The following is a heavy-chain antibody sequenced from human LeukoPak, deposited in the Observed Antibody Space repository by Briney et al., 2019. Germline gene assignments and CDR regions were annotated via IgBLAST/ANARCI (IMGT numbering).Heavy chain of an antibody. Sequence: ASVKVSCKASVYTFTSYYMHWVRQAPGQGLEWMGIINPSGGSTSYAQKYQARVTMTRDTSTSTVYMELSSLRSEDTAGYYCARDRVGVVVRAAMPIDWGQGNLVTVSS. V-gene: IGHV1-46*01. D-gene: IGHD2-2*01. CDR2: INPSGGST. CDR3: ARDRVGVVVRAAMPID. CDR1: VYTFTSYY. J-gene: IGHJ4*02.